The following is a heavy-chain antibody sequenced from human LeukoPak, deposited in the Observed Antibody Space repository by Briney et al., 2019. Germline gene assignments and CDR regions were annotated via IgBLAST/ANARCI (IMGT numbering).Heavy chain of an antibody. Sequence: SETLSLTCTVSGDSISVYYWTWIRQPAGKGLEWIGRIYTSGSANYNPSLKSRVTMSVDTSKNQFSLKLNSVTAADTALYYCVRHRGPLRWFNDYWGQGTLVTVSS. CDR1: GDSISVYY. CDR3: VRHRGPLRWFNDY. CDR2: IYTSGSA. D-gene: IGHD4-23*01. J-gene: IGHJ4*02. V-gene: IGHV4-4*07.